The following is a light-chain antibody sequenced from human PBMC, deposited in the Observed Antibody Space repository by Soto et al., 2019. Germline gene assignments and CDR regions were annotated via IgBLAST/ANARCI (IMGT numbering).Light chain of an antibody. CDR3: QQSYTPRIP. CDR1: QSISSY. V-gene: IGKV1-39*01. CDR2: AAS. J-gene: IGKJ5*01. Sequence: DIQMTQSRSSLSSSVVYRFTVTCRASQSISSYLNWYQQKPGKAPKILIFAASSLQSGVPSRFSGSGSGTDFTLTVSSLQPEDFATYYCQQSYTPRIPFGLGTRLAIK.